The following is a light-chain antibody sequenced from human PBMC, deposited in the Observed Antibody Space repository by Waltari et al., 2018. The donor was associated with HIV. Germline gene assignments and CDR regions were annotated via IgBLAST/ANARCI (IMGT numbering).Light chain of an antibody. CDR3: QQRSSWPRGT. CDR2: DAF. CDR1: QSMSSNY. V-gene: IGKV3-11*01. J-gene: IGKJ2*02. Sequence: EIVLTQSPATLSLSPGESATLSCWASQSMSSNYLARYQHKPGQAPRLLIYDAFNRATGIPARFSGSVSGTDFTLTISSLEPEDSALYYCQQRSSWPRGTFGQGTKLEIK.